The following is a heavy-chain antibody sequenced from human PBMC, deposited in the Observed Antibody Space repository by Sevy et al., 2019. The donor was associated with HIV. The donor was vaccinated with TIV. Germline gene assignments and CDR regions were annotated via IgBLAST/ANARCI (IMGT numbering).Heavy chain of an antibody. CDR3: ARDSVLSPRVFDS. CDR1: GGSMSSYF. J-gene: IGHJ4*01. V-gene: IGHV4-59*01. D-gene: IGHD3-10*01. CDR2: IYYTGTT. Sequence: SETLSLTCTVSGGSMSSYFWSWIRQPPGKGLEWIGYIYYTGTTNYNPSLKSRLTMSLDTSKNRFSLKLTAVTAADTAVYYCARDSVLSPRVFDSWGHGTLVTVSS.